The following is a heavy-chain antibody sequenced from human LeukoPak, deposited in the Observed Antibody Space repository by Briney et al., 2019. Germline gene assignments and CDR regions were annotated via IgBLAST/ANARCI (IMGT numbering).Heavy chain of an antibody. CDR3: ARGSRYSYGYIYYYGMDV. CDR1: GGSFSGYY. D-gene: IGHD5-18*01. J-gene: IGHJ6*02. CDR2: INHSGST. Sequence: SETLSLTCAVYGGSFSGYYWSWIRQPPGKGLEWIGEINHSGSTNYNPSFKSRVTISVDTSKNQFSLKLSSVTAADTAVYYCARGSRYSYGYIYYYGMDVWGQGTTVTVSS. V-gene: IGHV4-34*01.